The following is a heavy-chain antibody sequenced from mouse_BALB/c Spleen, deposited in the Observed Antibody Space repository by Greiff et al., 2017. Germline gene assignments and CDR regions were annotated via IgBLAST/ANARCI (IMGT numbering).Heavy chain of an antibody. CDR2: IDPANGNT. V-gene: IGHV14-3*02. CDR3: ARGGRPPAWFAY. CDR1: GFNIKDTY. Sequence: EVQLQQSGAELVKPGASVKLSCTASGFNIKDTYMHWVKQRPEQGLEWIGRIDPANGNTKYDPKFQGKATITADTSSNTAYLQLSSLTSEDTAVYYCARGGRPPAWFAYWGQGTLVTVSA. J-gene: IGHJ3*01.